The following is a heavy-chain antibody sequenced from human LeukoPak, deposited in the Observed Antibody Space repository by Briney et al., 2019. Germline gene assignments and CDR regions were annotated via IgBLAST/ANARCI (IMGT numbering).Heavy chain of an antibody. V-gene: IGHV4-30-4*01. D-gene: IGHD2-2*01. CDR3: ARFVVVPASLYYFDY. CDR2: IYYSGST. J-gene: IGHJ4*02. Sequence: SETLSLTCTVSGGSISSGDYYWSWTRQPPGKGLEWIGYIYYSGSTYYNPSLKSRVTISVDTSKNQFSLKLSSVTAADTAVYYCARFVVVPASLYYFDYWGQGTLVTVSS. CDR1: GGSISSGDYY.